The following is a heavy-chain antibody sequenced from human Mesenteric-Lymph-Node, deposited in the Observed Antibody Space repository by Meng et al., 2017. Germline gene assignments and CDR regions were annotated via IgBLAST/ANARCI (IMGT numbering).Heavy chain of an antibody. D-gene: IGHD5-18*01. CDR1: GFTFSSYT. V-gene: IGHV3-21*01. Sequence: EVQLVESGGGLVKPGGSMRLPCAASGFTFSSYTMNWVRRAPGKGLVWVSSISSSSNYIYSADSVKGRFTISRDNAKNSLYLQMNSLRAEDTAVYYCARDTPGLLFDYWGQGTLVTVSS. CDR3: ARDTPGLLFDY. J-gene: IGHJ4*02. CDR2: ISSSSNYI.